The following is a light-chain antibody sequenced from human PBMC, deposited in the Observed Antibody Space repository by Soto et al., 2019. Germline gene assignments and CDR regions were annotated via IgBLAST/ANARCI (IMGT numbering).Light chain of an antibody. J-gene: IGKJ5*01. V-gene: IGKV3-20*01. CDR2: GAS. CDR3: QQYGSSST. CDR1: QDIRSSL. Sequence: EIVMTQSPATLSVSPGERVTLSCRASQDIRSSLAWYQQKPGQAPRLLIYGASIRATGIPDRFSGSGSGTDFTLTSSRLEPEDFAVYYCQQYGSSSTFGQGTRLEIK.